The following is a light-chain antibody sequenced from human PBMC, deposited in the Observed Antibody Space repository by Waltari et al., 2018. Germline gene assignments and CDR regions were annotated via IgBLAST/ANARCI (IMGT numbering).Light chain of an antibody. CDR2: WAS. V-gene: IGKV4-1*01. CDR1: QSVLYSSNNKNY. CDR3: QQYYSTKT. J-gene: IGKJ1*01. Sequence: DIVMTQSPDSLAVSLGERATINCKSSQSVLYSSNNKNYLAWYQQKPGQPPKLLIYWASTRESGVPDRFSGSGSGTDFPLTISSLQAEDVAVYYCQQYYSTKTFDQGTKVEIK.